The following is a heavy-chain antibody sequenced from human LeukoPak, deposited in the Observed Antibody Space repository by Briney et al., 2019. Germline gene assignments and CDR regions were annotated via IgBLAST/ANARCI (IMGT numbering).Heavy chain of an antibody. CDR3: ARWVGEYYYMDV. CDR2: IYYTGNT. V-gene: IGHV4-59*01. J-gene: IGHJ6*03. CDR1: GGAISYYY. D-gene: IGHD3-16*01. Sequence: PSETLSLTCTVSGGAISYYYWNWIRQPPGKGLEWIGYIYYTGNTNYNPSLKSRVTISVDTSKNQFSLKLSSVTAADTAVYYCARWVGEYYYMDVWGKGTTVTISS.